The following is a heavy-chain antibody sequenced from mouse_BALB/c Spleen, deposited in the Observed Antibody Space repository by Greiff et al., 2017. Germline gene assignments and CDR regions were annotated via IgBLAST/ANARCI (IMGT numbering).Heavy chain of an antibody. CDR1: GFTFSSYA. Sequence: EVQGVESGGGLVKPGGSLKLSCAASGFTFSSYAMSWVRQSPEKRLEWVAEISSGGSYTYYPDTVTGRFTISRDNAKNTLYLEMSSLRSEDTAMYYCARDTYGSSYYFDYWGQGTTLTVSS. D-gene: IGHD1-1*01. CDR2: ISSGGSYT. CDR3: ARDTYGSSYYFDY. V-gene: IGHV5-9-4*01. J-gene: IGHJ2*01.